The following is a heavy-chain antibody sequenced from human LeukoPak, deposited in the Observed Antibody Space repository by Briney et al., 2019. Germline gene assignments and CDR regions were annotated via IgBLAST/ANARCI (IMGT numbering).Heavy chain of an antibody. CDR1: GVIFNNFA. Sequence: GGSLRLSCAASGVIFNNFAFHWVRQAPGKGLEWVAAVSCDGSNKYYADSVRGRLTISRDNSKNTLYLQMNSLRAVDTAVYYCARAGRADGDYHYFDYWGQGTLITVSS. CDR2: VSCDGSNK. D-gene: IGHD4-17*01. CDR3: ARAGRADGDYHYFDY. V-gene: IGHV3-30-3*01. J-gene: IGHJ4*02.